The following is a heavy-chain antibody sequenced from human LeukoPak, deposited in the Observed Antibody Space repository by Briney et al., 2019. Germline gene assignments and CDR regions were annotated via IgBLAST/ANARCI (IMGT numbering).Heavy chain of an antibody. V-gene: IGHV3-11*04. CDR3: ARHARVAGFDY. Sequence: PGGSLRLSCAASRFTFSDFYMSWIRQAPGKGLEWISYISNSGTTIYHADSVKGRFTISRDNAKNSLYLQMNSLRAEDTAVYYCARHARVAGFDYWGLGTLVTVSS. D-gene: IGHD6-19*01. J-gene: IGHJ4*02. CDR1: RFTFSDFY. CDR2: ISNSGTTI.